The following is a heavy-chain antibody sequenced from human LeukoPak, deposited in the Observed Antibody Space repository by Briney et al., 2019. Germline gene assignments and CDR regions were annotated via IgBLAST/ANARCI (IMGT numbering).Heavy chain of an antibody. CDR2: IYYSGST. CDR3: ARVGGSRRGMDV. D-gene: IGHD1-26*01. Sequence: SETLSLTCTVSGGSISSYYWSWIRQPPGKGLEWIGYIYYSGSTNYNPSLKSRVTISVDTSKNQFSLKLGSVTAADTAVYYCARVGGSRRGMDVWGQGTTVTVSS. J-gene: IGHJ6*02. CDR1: GGSISSYY. V-gene: IGHV4-59*01.